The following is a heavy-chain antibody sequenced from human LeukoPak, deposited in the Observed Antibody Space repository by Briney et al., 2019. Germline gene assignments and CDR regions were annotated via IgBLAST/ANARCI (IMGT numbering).Heavy chain of an antibody. J-gene: IGHJ4*02. CDR3: ARGGVHLGDGASGYDDFDY. CDR1: SYSINSNYY. D-gene: IGHD5-12*01. CDR2: IYHTGST. V-gene: IGHV4-38-2*02. Sequence: PSETLSLTCSVSSYSINSNYYWGWIRQSPGQGLEWIGSIYHTGSTYYNPSLKSRVTISLDASNKQFSLRLSSVTAADTAVYYCARGGVHLGDGASGYDDFDYWGQGTLVTVSS.